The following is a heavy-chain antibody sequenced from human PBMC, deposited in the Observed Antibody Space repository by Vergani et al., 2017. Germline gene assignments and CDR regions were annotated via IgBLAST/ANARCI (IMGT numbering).Heavy chain of an antibody. CDR3: AIPSATGIIDY. J-gene: IGHJ4*02. V-gene: IGHV3-48*01. D-gene: IGHD3-10*01. CDR2: ISSSSSTI. CDR1: GFTFSRCS. Sequence: EVQLVESGGGLVQPGGSLTLSCAASGFTFSRCSMNWVRQAPGKGLEWISYISSSSSTIYYADSVKGRFTISRDNVKNSLFLQMNSLRAEDTAVYYCAIPSATGIIDYWGQGTLVTVAS.